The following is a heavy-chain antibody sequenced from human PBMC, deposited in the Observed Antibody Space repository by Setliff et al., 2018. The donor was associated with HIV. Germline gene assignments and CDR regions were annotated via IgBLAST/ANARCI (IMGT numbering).Heavy chain of an antibody. Sequence: SLRLSCAASGFTFSNAWMSWVRQAPGKGLEWVGRIKSKTDGGTTDYAAPVKGRFTISRDDSKNTLYLQMNSLKTEDTAVYYCTAALQQQVVRWFNPWGQGTLVTVSS. V-gene: IGHV3-15*01. J-gene: IGHJ5*02. CDR2: IKSKTDGGTT. CDR3: TAALQQQVVRWFNP. D-gene: IGHD6-13*01. CDR1: GFTFSNAW.